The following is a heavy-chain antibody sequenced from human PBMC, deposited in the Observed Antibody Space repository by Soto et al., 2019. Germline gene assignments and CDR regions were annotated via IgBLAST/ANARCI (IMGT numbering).Heavy chain of an antibody. CDR2: ISSSSSYI. CDR3: ARDRGGDLKAFDI. V-gene: IGHV3-21*01. J-gene: IGHJ3*02. CDR1: GFTFSSYS. D-gene: IGHD3-16*01. Sequence: EVQLVESGGGLVKPGGSLRLSCAASGFTFSSYSMNWVRQAPGKGLEWVSSISSSSSYIYYADSVKGRFTISRDNAKNSLLLQMNGGGAEDTALYDCARDRGGDLKAFDIWGQGTMVTVSS.